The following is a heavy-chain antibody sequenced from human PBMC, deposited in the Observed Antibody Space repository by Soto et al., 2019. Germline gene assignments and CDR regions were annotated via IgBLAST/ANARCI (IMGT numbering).Heavy chain of an antibody. V-gene: IGHV3-23*01. J-gene: IGHJ6*03. CDR2: IVAGGGST. CDR1: GFTFISSE. CDR3: AKGGSFWSSYYLSYFYYLDV. D-gene: IGHD3-3*01. Sequence: EVQLLESGGGLVQPGGSLRLSCLASGFTFISSEMSWVRQAPGKGLEWVSSIVAGGGSTYYSDFVKGRFTISRDDSRNTLYVQMNSLRAEDTAVYYCAKGGSFWSSYYLSYFYYLDVRGEGTTVTVSS.